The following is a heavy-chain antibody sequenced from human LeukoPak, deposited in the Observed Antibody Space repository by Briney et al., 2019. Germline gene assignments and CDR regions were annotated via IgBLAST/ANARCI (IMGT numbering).Heavy chain of an antibody. CDR1: GGSISSGGYY. V-gene: IGHV4-30-2*01. J-gene: IGHJ4*02. D-gene: IGHD3-9*01. Sequence: PSETLSLTCTVSGGSISSGGYYWSWIRQPPGKGLEWIGYIYHSGSTYYNPSLKSRVTISVDRSKNQFSLKLSSVTAADTAVYYCARTYDILTGPLGYWGQGTLATVSS. CDR2: IYHSGST. CDR3: ARTYDILTGPLGY.